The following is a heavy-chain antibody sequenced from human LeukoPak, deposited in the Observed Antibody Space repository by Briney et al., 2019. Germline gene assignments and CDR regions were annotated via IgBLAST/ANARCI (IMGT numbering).Heavy chain of an antibody. CDR1: GASISSYY. CDR3: ARHLEIAVAGPWGWFDP. J-gene: IGHJ5*02. Sequence: SETLSLTCTVSGASISSYYWSWIRQPAGKGLEWIGRIYTSGSTNYNPSLKSRVSMSVDTSKNQFSLKLRSVTAADTAVYYCARHLEIAVAGPWGWFDPWGQGTLVTVSS. V-gene: IGHV4-4*07. CDR2: IYTSGST. D-gene: IGHD6-19*01.